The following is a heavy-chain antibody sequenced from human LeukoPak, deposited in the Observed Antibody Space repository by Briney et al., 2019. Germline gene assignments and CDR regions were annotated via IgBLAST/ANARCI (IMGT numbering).Heavy chain of an antibody. CDR1: GYTFTSYG. CDR2: ISAYNANT. Sequence: ASVKVSCKASGYTFTSYGISWVRQAPGQGLEWMGWISAYNANTNYAQNLQGRVTMTTDTSTSTAYMELRSLRSDDTAVYYCARFGAVYYYDSSGFRGFDYWGQGTLVTVSS. V-gene: IGHV1-18*01. J-gene: IGHJ4*02. D-gene: IGHD3-22*01. CDR3: ARFGAVYYYDSSGFRGFDY.